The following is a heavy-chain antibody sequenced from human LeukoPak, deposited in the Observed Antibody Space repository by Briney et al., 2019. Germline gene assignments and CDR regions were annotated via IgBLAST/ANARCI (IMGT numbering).Heavy chain of an antibody. V-gene: IGHV3-9*01. D-gene: IGHD2-2*01. J-gene: IGHJ4*02. CDR3: AKDIYAAASPLGY. CDR2: ISWNSGSI. Sequence: PGGSLRLSCAAFGFTFDDYAMHWVRQAPGKGLEWVSGISWNSGSIGYADSVKGRFTISRDNAKNSLYLQMNSLRAEDTALYYCAKDIYAAASPLGYWGQGTLVTVSS. CDR1: GFTFDDYA.